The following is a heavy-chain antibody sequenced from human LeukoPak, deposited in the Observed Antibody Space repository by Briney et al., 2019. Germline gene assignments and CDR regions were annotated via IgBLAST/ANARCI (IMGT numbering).Heavy chain of an antibody. Sequence: SETLSLTCTVSGGSISSINSNYCSWIRQPPGKGLEWIGYIYNSGSTNYNPSLKSRVTISVDTSKNQFSLKMTSVTAADTAVYFCARDRRDYGNFVWYDPWGQGILVTVSS. CDR1: GGSISSINSNY. D-gene: IGHD4-11*01. CDR3: ARDRRDYGNFVWYDP. J-gene: IGHJ5*02. V-gene: IGHV4-61*01. CDR2: IYNSGST.